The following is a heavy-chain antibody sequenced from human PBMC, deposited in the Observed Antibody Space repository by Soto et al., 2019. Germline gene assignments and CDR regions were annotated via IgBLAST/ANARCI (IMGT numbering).Heavy chain of an antibody. V-gene: IGHV1-46*01. CDR1: GYTFISYY. D-gene: IGHD2-2*01. CDR2: INPRGGDT. J-gene: IGHJ5*02. CDR3: ARGSPSSTRLGWLDP. Sequence: QVQLMQSGAEVKKPGASVKITCKASGYTFISYYMYWVRQAPGQGLEWMGIINPRGGDTRYAQKFQGRVTVTSDTSTSTVSMELSSLRSDDTAVYFCARGSPSSTRLGWLDPWGQGTLVSVSS.